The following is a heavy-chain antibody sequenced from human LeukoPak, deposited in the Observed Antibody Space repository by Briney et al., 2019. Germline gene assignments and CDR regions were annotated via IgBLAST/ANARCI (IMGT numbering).Heavy chain of an antibody. D-gene: IGHD4-23*01. CDR1: GGSFSDNY. J-gene: IGHJ1*01. V-gene: IGHV4-34*01. CDR3: ARGRWDVRFQN. CDR2: INHSGGT. Sequence: SETLSLTCWVYGGSFSDNYWGWIRQPPGEGLEWIGAINHSGGTNYNPSLKSRVTISQDTSKNQFFLKLYFVTAADTAVYYCARGRWDVRFQNWGQGTLVTVSS.